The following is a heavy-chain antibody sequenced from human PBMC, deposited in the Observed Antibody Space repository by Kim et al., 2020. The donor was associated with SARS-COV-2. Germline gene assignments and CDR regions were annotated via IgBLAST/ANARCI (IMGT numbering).Heavy chain of an antibody. V-gene: IGHV3-23*01. J-gene: IGHJ4*02. CDR1: GFTFSSYA. CDR2: LSGSGGST. D-gene: IGHD3-22*01. CDR3: AKEGPPYYDSSGYYVPGYCDC. Sequence: GGSLRLSCAASGFTFSSYAMSWVRQAPGKGLEWDYALSGSGGSTYYADSVKGPFTISRDNSQNTLYLQMNRLRADDTAVYHCAKEGPPYYDSSGYYVPGYCDCGGQGTLVTGCS.